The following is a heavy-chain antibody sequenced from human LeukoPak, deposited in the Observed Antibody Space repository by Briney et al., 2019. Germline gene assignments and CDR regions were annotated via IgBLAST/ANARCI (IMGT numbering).Heavy chain of an antibody. J-gene: IGHJ6*04. D-gene: IGHD6-13*01. CDR2: INPSSGST. CDR3: ARGPRIAAAGHDGMDV. CDR1: GYTFTSHH. V-gene: IGHV1-46*01. Sequence: GASLKVSFKASGYTFTSHHMHWVRQAPGQRLEWMGIINPSSGSTGYAQKFQGRVTVTRDTSISTAYMELSRLRSDDTAVYYCARGPRIAAAGHDGMDVWGKGTMVTVSS.